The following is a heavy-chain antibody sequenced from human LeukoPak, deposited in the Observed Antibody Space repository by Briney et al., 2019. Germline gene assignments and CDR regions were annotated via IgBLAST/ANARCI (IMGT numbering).Heavy chain of an antibody. CDR3: ARGEGSSIYYYMDV. D-gene: IGHD6-13*01. CDR2: INHSGST. J-gene: IGHJ6*03. Sequence: SETLSLTCAVYGGSFSGYYWSWIRQPPGKGLEWIGEINHSGSTNYNPSLKSRVTISVDTSKNQFSLKLSSVTAADTAVYYCARGEGSSIYYYMDVWGKGTTVTVSS. CDR1: GGSFSGYY. V-gene: IGHV4-34*01.